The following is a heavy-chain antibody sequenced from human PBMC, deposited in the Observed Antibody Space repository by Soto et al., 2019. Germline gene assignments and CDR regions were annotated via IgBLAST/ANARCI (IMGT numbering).Heavy chain of an antibody. J-gene: IGHJ6*02. CDR1: GGTFSSYA. V-gene: IGHV1-69*01. Sequence: QVQLVQSGAEVKKPGSSVKVSCKASGGTFSSYAISWVRQAPGQGLEWMGGIIPIFGTANYAQKFQGRVTITADESTSTAYMELSSLRSEDTAVYYCARGVGTNYGSRSYSENYYYYYGMDVWGQGTTVTVSS. CDR2: IIPIFGTA. CDR3: ARGVGTNYGSRSYSENYYYYYGMDV. D-gene: IGHD3-10*01.